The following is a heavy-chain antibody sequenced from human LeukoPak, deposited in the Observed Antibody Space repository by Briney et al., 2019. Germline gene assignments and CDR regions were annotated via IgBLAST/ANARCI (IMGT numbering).Heavy chain of an antibody. D-gene: IGHD3-22*01. CDR2: ISSSGGNT. Sequence: PGGSLRLSCAASGFTFSSYAMSWVRQAPGKGLEWVSAISSSGGNTYYADSVKGRFTISRDNSKNTLYLQMNSLRAEDTAVYYCAKDRWDYYDSSGYYYGNFDYWGQGTLVTVSS. CDR1: GFTFSSYA. J-gene: IGHJ4*02. V-gene: IGHV3-23*01. CDR3: AKDRWDYYDSSGYYYGNFDY.